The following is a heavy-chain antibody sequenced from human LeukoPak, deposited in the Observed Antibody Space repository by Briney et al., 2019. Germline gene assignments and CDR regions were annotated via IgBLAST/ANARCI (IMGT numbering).Heavy chain of an antibody. CDR3: AKEGRYCTNGVCYTEPDY. J-gene: IGHJ4*02. CDR2: IRYDGSNK. D-gene: IGHD2-8*01. Sequence: GGSPRLSCAASGFTFSSYGMHWVRQAPGKGLEWVAFIRYDGSNKYYADSVKGRFTISRDNSKNTLYLQMNSLRAEDTAVYYCAKEGRYCTNGVCYTEPDYWGQGTLVTVSS. V-gene: IGHV3-30*02. CDR1: GFTFSSYG.